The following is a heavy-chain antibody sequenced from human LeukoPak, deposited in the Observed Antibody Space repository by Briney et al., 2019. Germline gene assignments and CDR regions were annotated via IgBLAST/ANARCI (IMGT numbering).Heavy chain of an antibody. CDR3: ARWSLRDSYYFDY. J-gene: IGHJ4*02. V-gene: IGHV4-34*01. CDR2: INHSGST. Sequence: PSETLSLTCAVYGGSFSGYYWSWIRQPPGKGLEWIGEINHSGSTNYNPSLKSRVTISVDTSKNQFSLKLSSVTAADTAVYYCARWSLRDSYYFDYWGQGTLVTVSS. D-gene: IGHD2-15*01. CDR1: GGSFSGYY.